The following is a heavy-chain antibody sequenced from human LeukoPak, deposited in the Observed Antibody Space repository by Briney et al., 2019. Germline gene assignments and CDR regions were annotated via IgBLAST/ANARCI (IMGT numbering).Heavy chain of an antibody. Sequence: MPGGSLRLSCAASGFPFSGYSMNWVRQAPGKGLGWVSSISSSSSYIYYADSVKGRFTISRDNAKNSLYLQVNSLRAEDTAVYYCARDWGGDGVFDYWGQGTLVTVSS. CDR3: ARDWGGDGVFDY. CDR2: ISSSSSYI. D-gene: IGHD3-16*01. CDR1: GFPFSGYS. V-gene: IGHV3-21*01. J-gene: IGHJ4*02.